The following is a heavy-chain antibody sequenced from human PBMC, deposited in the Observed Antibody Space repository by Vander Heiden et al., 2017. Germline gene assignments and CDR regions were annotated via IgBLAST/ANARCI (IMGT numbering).Heavy chain of an antibody. D-gene: IGHD6-13*01. J-gene: IGHJ4*02. Sequence: QVTLKESGPVLVKPTETLTLTCTVSGFSLSTPRMGVRWIRQPPGKALEWLAHMLTNDEKSYSTSLKRRLTISKDTSKRQVVLTMTNMDPVDTATYYCARILTYSSSWYGGGEGGFDYWGQGTLVTVSS. V-gene: IGHV2-26*01. CDR2: MLTNDEK. CDR3: ARILTYSSSWYGGGEGGFDY. CDR1: GFSLSTPRMG.